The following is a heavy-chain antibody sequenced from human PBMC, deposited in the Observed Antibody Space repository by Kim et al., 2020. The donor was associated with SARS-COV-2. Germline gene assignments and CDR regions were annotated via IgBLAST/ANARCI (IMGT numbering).Heavy chain of an antibody. D-gene: IGHD3-10*01. Sequence: SETLSLTCTVSGGSISSGGYYWSWIRQHPGKGLEWIGYIYYSGSTYYNPSLKSRVTISVDTSKNQFSLKLSSVTAADTAVYYCARQADYYGSGSYYADYWGQGTLVTVSS. CDR1: GGSISSGGYY. CDR3: ARQADYYGSGSYYADY. J-gene: IGHJ4*02. CDR2: IYYSGST. V-gene: IGHV4-31*03.